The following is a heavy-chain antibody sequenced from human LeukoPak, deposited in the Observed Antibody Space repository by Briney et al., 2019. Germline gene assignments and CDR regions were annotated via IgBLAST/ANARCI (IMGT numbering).Heavy chain of an antibody. J-gene: IGHJ4*02. CDR3: ARQRIAVGFDY. CDR1: GGSISSSSYY. CDR2: IYYSGST. Sequence: PSETLSLTCAVSGGSISSSSYYWGWTRQPPGKGLEWIGSIYYSGSTYYNPSLKSRVTISVDTSKNQFSLKLSSVTAADTAVYYCARQRIAVGFDYWGQGTLVTVSS. D-gene: IGHD6-19*01. V-gene: IGHV4-39*01.